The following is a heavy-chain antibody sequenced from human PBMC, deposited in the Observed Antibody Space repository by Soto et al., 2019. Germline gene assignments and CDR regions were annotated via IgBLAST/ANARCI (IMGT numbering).Heavy chain of an antibody. Sequence: QVTLKESGPTLVKPTQTLTLTCTFSGFSLSTSGVGVGWIRQPPGKALEWLAVIYWNDDKRYSPSLKSRLTITKDTSKNQVVLTMTNMDPVDTGTYYGAPSNVGSGFRYCGQGTLVTVSS. CDR1: GFSLSTSGVG. CDR2: IYWNDDK. J-gene: IGHJ4*02. D-gene: IGHD3-22*01. V-gene: IGHV2-5*01. CDR3: APSNVGSGFRY.